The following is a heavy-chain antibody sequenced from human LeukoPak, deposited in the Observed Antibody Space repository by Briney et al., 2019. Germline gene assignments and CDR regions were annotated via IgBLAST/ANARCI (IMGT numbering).Heavy chain of an antibody. V-gene: IGHV3-23*01. J-gene: IGHJ5*02. CDR1: GFTFSSYA. CDR2: ISGSGGST. Sequence: PGGSLRLSCAASGFTFSSYAMSWVRQAPGKGLEWVSAISGSGGSTYYADSVKGRFTISRDNSKNTLYLQMNSLRAEDTAVYYCAKYPYQQTKPNWFDPWGQGTLVTVSS. D-gene: IGHD6-13*01. CDR3: AKYPYQQTKPNWFDP.